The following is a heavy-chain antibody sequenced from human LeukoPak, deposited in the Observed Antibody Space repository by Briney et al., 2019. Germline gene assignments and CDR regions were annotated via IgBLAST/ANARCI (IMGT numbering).Heavy chain of an antibody. Sequence: GGSLRLSCAASGFIFSSYGMNWVRQAPGKGLEWVSYISTSSSSTYYADSVKGRFTISRDNAKKSLYLQMTSLRAEDTAVYYCARDRRYYDSSGYYYYYYMDVWGKGTTVTVSS. V-gene: IGHV3-48*01. CDR2: ISTSSSST. D-gene: IGHD3-22*01. CDR3: ARDRRYYDSSGYYYYYYMDV. CDR1: GFIFSSYG. J-gene: IGHJ6*03.